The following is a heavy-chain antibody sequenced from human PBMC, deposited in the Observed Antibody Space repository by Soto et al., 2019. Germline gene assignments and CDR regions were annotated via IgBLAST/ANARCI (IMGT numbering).Heavy chain of an antibody. CDR3: AKRGAGGSSSGYFDY. V-gene: IGHV3-23*01. CDR1: GFTFSSYA. D-gene: IGHD6-6*01. J-gene: IGHJ4*02. Sequence: GGSLRLSCAASGFTFSSYAMSWVRQAPGKGLEWVSAISGSGGSTYYADSVKGRFTISRDNSKNTLYLQMNSLRAEDTAVYYCAKRGAGGSSSGYFDYWGQGTLVTVSS. CDR2: ISGSGGST.